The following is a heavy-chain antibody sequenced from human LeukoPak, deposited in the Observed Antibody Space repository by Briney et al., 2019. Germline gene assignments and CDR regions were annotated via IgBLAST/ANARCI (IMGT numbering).Heavy chain of an antibody. CDR3: TSIFDHY. J-gene: IGHJ4*02. Sequence: GGSLRLSCAASGFTFSNYYMHWVRHGPGKGLVWVSRISNDGTTTAYADSVKGRFTISRDNAKNTLYLQMSSLRAEDTAVYYCTSIFDHYWGQGTLVTVSS. CDR2: ISNDGTTT. CDR1: GFTFSNYY. D-gene: IGHD3-3*01. V-gene: IGHV3-74*01.